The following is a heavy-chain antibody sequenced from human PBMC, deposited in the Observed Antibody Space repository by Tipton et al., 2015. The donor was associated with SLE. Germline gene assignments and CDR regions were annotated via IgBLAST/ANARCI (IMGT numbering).Heavy chain of an antibody. Sequence: TLSLTCTVSGGSISSHYWSWIRQPPGEGLEWIGYIHYSGSTNYNPSLKSRVTISRDTSKTHFSLKVTSVTAADTAVYYCARHPGASFDIWGHGTMVTVSS. V-gene: IGHV4-59*11. CDR3: ARHPGASFDI. CDR2: IHYSGST. J-gene: IGHJ3*02. D-gene: IGHD3-10*01. CDR1: GGSISSHY.